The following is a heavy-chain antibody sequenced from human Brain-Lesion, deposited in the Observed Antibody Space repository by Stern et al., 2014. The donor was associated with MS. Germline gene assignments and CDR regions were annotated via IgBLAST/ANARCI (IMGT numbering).Heavy chain of an antibody. D-gene: IGHD5-18*01. CDR2: TSYDGSNK. V-gene: IGHV3-30*18. CDR1: GFTFRSYG. Sequence: VQLLESGGGVVQPGRSLRLSCTASGFTFRSYGMHWVRQAPGKGLEWGPVTSYDGSNKQYADSVKGRFTISRDNSKNTLYLHLNSLRPEDTAVYHCAKDRRGGYNYLYGMDVWGQGTTVTVSS. J-gene: IGHJ6*02. CDR3: AKDRRGGYNYLYGMDV.